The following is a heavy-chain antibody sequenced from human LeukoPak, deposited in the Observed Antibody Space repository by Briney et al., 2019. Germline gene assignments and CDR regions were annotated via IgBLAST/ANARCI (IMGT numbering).Heavy chain of an antibody. D-gene: IGHD1-26*01. CDR1: GFTFSSYG. Sequence: GRSLRLSCAASGFTFSSYGMHWVRQAPGKGLEWVAVISYDGSNKYYADSVKSRFTISRDNSKNTLYLQMNSLRAEDTAVYYCAKRIGIVGAAYYGMDVWGQGTTVTVSS. CDR2: ISYDGSNK. CDR3: AKRIGIVGAAYYGMDV. V-gene: IGHV3-30*18. J-gene: IGHJ6*02.